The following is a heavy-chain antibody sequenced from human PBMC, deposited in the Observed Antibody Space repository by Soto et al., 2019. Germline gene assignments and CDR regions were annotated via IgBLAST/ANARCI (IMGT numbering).Heavy chain of an antibody. V-gene: IGHV4-4*02. J-gene: IGHJ6*02. CDR2: IYHGGST. CDR3: ARLSFSYGVDV. Sequence: SETLSLTCAVSGGSISSANWWTWVRQPPGKGLEWIGEIYHGGSTSYNPSLKGRVTLSLDKLKNHFSLNLTSVTAADTAVYYCARLSFSYGVDVWGQGTTVTVSS. CDR1: GGSISSANW.